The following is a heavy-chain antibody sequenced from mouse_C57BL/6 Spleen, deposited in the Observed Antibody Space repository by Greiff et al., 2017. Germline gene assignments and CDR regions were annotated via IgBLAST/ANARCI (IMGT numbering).Heavy chain of an antibody. J-gene: IGHJ4*01. CDR2: ISSGSSTI. V-gene: IGHV5-17*01. CDR3: ARGTVDAMDY. Sequence: EVKLVESGGGLVKPGGSLKLSCAASGFTFSDYGMHWVRQAPEKGLEWVAYISSGSSTIYYADTVKGRFTISRDNAKNTLFLQMTSLRSEDTAMYYCARGTVDAMDYWGQGTSVTVSS. D-gene: IGHD1-1*01. CDR1: GFTFSDYG.